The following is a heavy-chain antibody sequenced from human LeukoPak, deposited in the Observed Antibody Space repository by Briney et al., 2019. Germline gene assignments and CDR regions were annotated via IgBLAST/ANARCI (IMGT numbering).Heavy chain of an antibody. CDR3: ARGFLVLHDIDY. CDR2: ISSSSSYI. D-gene: IGHD2/OR15-2a*01. J-gene: IGHJ4*02. Sequence: GGSLRLSCAASGFTFSSYSMNWVRQAPGKGLEWVSSISSSSSYIYYADSAKGRFTISRDNAKNSLYLQMNSLRAEDTAVYYCARGFLVLHDIDYWGQGTLVTVSS. CDR1: GFTFSSYS. V-gene: IGHV3-21*01.